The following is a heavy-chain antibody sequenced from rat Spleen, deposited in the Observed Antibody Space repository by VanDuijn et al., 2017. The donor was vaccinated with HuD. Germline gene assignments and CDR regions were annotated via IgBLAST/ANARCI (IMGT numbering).Heavy chain of an antibody. V-gene: IGHV5-25*01. CDR3: ARRHYGYTDYFDY. Sequence: EVQLVESGGGFVQPGRSLKVSCAASGFTFGNYYMAWVRQSPTKGLEWVAAISTGGTNIYYRDSVKGRFTISRDIAKSTLYLQMDSLGSEDTATYYCARRHYGYTDYFDYWGQGVMVTVSS. CDR1: GFTFGNYY. J-gene: IGHJ2*01. D-gene: IGHD1-11*01. CDR2: ISTGGTNI.